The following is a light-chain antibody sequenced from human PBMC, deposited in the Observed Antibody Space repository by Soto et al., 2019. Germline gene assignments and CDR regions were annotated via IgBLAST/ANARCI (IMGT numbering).Light chain of an antibody. J-gene: IGLJ3*02. V-gene: IGLV4-69*01. CDR1: SGHSSYA. CDR2: LDSDGSH. Sequence: QLVLTQSPSASASLGASVKLTCTLSSGHSSYAIAWHQQQPQKGPRYLMKLDSDGSHTKGDAIPDRFSGTSSGAERYLTIAILEAEDEDYYCCQTEGTGSHLVFGGGTKLTVL. CDR3: QTEGTGSHLV.